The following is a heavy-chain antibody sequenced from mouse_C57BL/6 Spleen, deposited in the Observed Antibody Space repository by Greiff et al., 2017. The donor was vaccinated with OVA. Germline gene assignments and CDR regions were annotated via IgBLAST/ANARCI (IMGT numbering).Heavy chain of an antibody. D-gene: IGHD2-12*01. Sequence: EVKLVESGGGLVQPGGSMKLSCVASGFTFSNYWMNWVRQSPERGLEWVAQIRLKSDNYATHYAESVNGRFTISRDDSKRSVYLQMNNLRAEDAGIYYGTGYYSSLAYWGQGTLVTVSA. J-gene: IGHJ3*01. CDR2: IRLKSDNYAT. CDR1: GFTFSNYW. CDR3: TGYYSSLAY. V-gene: IGHV6-3*01.